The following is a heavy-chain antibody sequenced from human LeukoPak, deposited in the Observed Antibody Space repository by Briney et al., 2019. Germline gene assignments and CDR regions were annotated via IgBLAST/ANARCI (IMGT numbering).Heavy chain of an antibody. CDR1: GGSFSGYY. J-gene: IGHJ1*01. V-gene: IGHV4-34*01. CDR2: INHSGST. CDR3: ASGGDSSGYYSEYFQH. D-gene: IGHD3-22*01. Sequence: SETLSLTCAVYGGSFSGYYWSWIRQPPGKGLEWIGEINHSGSTNYNPSLKSRVTISVDTSKNQFTLKLSSVTAADTAVYYCASGGDSSGYYSEYFQHWGQGTLVTVSS.